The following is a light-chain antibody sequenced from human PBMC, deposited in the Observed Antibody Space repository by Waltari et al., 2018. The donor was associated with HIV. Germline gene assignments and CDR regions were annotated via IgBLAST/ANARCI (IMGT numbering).Light chain of an antibody. CDR3: CSYAGRYTYV. Sequence: QSALTQPRSVSGSPGQSVTIPCTGTSSDVGRYNDVSWYQHHPGKAPKFMIYDVTKRPSGVPDRFSGSKSGNTASLTISGLQAEDEADYYCCSYAGRYTYVFGTGTKVTVL. V-gene: IGLV2-11*01. J-gene: IGLJ1*01. CDR2: DVT. CDR1: SSDVGRYND.